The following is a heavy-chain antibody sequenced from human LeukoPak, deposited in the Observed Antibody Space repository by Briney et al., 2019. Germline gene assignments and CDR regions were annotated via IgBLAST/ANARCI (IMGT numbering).Heavy chain of an antibody. CDR1: GGSISDYY. D-gene: IGHD1-14*01. V-gene: IGHV4-59*01. CDR3: ARVPDILPHYFDY. Sequence: SETLSLTCTVSGGSISDYYWSWIRQPPGKGLEWIVYIYNIGSTNYNPSLNTRVTISVDTSKNQFFLKKSSVTAADTAVYYCARVPDILPHYFDYWGQGTLVTVSS. J-gene: IGHJ4*02. CDR2: IYNIGST.